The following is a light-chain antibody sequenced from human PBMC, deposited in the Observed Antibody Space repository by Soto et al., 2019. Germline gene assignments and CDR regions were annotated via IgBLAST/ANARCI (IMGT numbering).Light chain of an antibody. CDR3: QQYNNWWT. Sequence: EIVMTQSPATLSVSPGERATLSCRASQSISSNLAWYQQKPGQTPRLLIYGASTRATGIPARFSGSASGTESTLTISSLQSEDFAVYYCQQYNNWWTFGQGTKVELK. V-gene: IGKV3-15*01. J-gene: IGKJ1*01. CDR2: GAS. CDR1: QSISSN.